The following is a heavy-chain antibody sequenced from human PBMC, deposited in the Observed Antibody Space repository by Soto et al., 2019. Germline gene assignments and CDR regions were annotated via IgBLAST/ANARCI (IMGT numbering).Heavy chain of an antibody. CDR1: GGSISNYF. V-gene: IGHV4-59*08. CDR3: ARQVGITVTLDS. Sequence: SETLSLTCTVSGGSISNYFWSWIRQPPGKGLEWIGYVYHSGSATYNPSLKSRATILVDMSKNQFSLRLGSVTAADTAVYYCARQVGITVTLDSWGHGTLVTVSS. J-gene: IGHJ5*01. D-gene: IGHD4-17*01. CDR2: VYHSGSA.